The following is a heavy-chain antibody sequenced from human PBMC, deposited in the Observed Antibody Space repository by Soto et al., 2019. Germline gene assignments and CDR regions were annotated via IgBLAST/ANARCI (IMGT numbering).Heavy chain of an antibody. V-gene: IGHV3-7*03. J-gene: IGHJ5*02. CDR1: GFTFSSYW. Sequence: EVQLVESGGGLVQPGGSLRLSCAASGFTFSSYWMSWVRQAPGKGLEWVANIKQDGSEKYYVDSVKGRFTISRDNAKNSLYLQMNSLRADDTAVYYCARGPYHSGYDPNWFDPWGQGTLVTVSS. CDR3: ARGPYHSGYDPNWFDP. CDR2: IKQDGSEK. D-gene: IGHD5-12*01.